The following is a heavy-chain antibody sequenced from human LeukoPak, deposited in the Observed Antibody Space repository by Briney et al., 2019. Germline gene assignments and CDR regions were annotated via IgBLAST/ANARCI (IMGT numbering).Heavy chain of an antibody. Sequence: SQTLSLTCTVSGGSISSGSYYWRWIRQPAGKGLEWIGRIYTSGSTNYNPSLKSRVTISVDTSKNHLSLKLSSVTAADTAVYYCARVAAGIGFFQHWGQGTLVTVSS. V-gene: IGHV4-61*02. J-gene: IGHJ1*01. CDR3: ARVAAGIGFFQH. D-gene: IGHD6-13*01. CDR2: IYTSGST. CDR1: GGSISSGSYY.